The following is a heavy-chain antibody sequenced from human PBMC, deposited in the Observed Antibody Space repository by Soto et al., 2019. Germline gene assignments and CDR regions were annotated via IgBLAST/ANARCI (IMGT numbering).Heavy chain of an antibody. CDR2: ISGSGASK. CDR1: GLTSSRHA. Sequence: GGSLRLSCGASGLTSSRHAMSWVRQAPGKGLKWVSAISGSGASKYYADSVKGRFTISRDNSRNTLYLQMNSLRVEDTAIYYCAKEGPHRAMVTRQSNPFHIWGQGTMVTVSS. CDR3: AKEGPHRAMVTRQSNPFHI. J-gene: IGHJ3*02. D-gene: IGHD5-18*01. V-gene: IGHV3-23*01.